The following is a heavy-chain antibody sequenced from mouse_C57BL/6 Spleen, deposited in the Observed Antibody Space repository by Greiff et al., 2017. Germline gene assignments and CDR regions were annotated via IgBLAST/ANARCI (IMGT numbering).Heavy chain of an antibody. V-gene: IGHV1-81*01. CDR2: IYPRSGNT. Sequence: QVLLQQSGAELARPGASVKLSCKASGYTFTSYGISWVKQRTGQGLEWIGEIYPRSGNTYYNEKFKGKATLTADKSSSTAYMELRSLTSEDSSVYFCARGGGLPHWYFDVWGTGTTVTVSS. CDR3: ARGGGLPHWYFDV. D-gene: IGHD2-4*01. J-gene: IGHJ1*03. CDR1: GYTFTSYG.